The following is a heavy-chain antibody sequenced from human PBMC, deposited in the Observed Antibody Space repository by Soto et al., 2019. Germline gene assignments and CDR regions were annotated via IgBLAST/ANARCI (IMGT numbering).Heavy chain of an antibody. Sequence: GGSLRLSCAASGFTFSSYAMSWVRQAPGKGLEWVSAISGGGNDRFYADSVRGRFTISRDNSRNTLYLHMNSLRAEDTAVHYCTTDLWRIAVVVGSTGYFNPWGQGTPVTVSS. CDR1: GFTFSSYA. V-gene: IGHV3-23*01. CDR2: ISGGGNDR. CDR3: TTDLWRIAVVVGSTGYFNP. J-gene: IGHJ5*02. D-gene: IGHD2-15*01.